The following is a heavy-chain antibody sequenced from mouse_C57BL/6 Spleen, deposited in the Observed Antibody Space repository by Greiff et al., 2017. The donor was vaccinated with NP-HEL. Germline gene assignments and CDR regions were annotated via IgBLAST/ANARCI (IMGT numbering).Heavy chain of an antibody. D-gene: IGHD6-1*01. CDR3: ARERSHYFDY. J-gene: IGHJ2*01. V-gene: IGHV5-4*01. Sequence: EVQLVESGGGLVKPGGSLKLSCAASGFTFSSYAMSWVRQTPEKRLEWVATISDGGSYTYYPDNVKGRFTISRDNAKNNLYLQMSHLKSEDTAMYYCARERSHYFDYWGQGTTLTVSS. CDR1: GFTFSSYA. CDR2: ISDGGSYT.